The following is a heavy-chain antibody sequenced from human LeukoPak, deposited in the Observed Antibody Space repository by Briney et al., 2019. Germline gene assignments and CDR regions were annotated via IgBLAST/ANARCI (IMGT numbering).Heavy chain of an antibody. V-gene: IGHV4-59*01. CDR3: ARILGSSSWYYFDY. J-gene: IGHJ4*02. CDR1: GGSISSYY. Sequence: SETLSLTCTVSGGSISSYYWSWIRQPPGKGLEWIGYIYYSGSTNYNPSLKSRVTISVDTSKNQFSLKLSSVTAADTAVYYCARILGSSSWYYFDYWGQGTLVTVSS. D-gene: IGHD6-13*01. CDR2: IYYSGST.